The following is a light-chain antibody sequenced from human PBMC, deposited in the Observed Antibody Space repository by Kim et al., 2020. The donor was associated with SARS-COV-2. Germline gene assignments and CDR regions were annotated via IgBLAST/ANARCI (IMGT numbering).Light chain of an antibody. CDR3: CSYAGSSTFYV. V-gene: IGLV2-23*03. CDR2: EGS. CDR1: RRDVGSYNL. J-gene: IGLJ1*01. Sequence: SITISCTGTRRDVGSYNLVSWYQQHPGKAPKLMIYEGSKRPSGVSNRFSGSKSGNTASLTISGLQAEDEADYYCCSYAGSSTFYVFGTGTKVTVL.